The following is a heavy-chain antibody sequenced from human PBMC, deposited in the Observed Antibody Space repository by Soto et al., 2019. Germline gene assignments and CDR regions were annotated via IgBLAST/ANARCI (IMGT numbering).Heavy chain of an antibody. CDR1: GYSFTDYH. Sequence: QVQLVQSGAEVKKPGASVRVSCKASGYSFTDYHIHWVRQAPGQGLEWLGRINPKSGGTSTAQKFQGWVTMTRDRSTRPVYMELTRLRSDDTAVYFCARGHSTDCSNGVCSFFYNHEMDVWGQGTTVTVSS. CDR3: ARGHSTDCSNGVCSFFYNHEMDV. D-gene: IGHD2-8*01. V-gene: IGHV1-2*04. CDR2: INPKSGGT. J-gene: IGHJ6*02.